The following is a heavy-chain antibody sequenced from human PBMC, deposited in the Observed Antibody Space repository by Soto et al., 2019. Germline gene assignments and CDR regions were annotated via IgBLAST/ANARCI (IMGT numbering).Heavy chain of an antibody. J-gene: IGHJ6*02. Sequence: SVKVSCKASGFTFTSSAVQWVRQARGQRLEWIGWIVVGSGNTNYAQKFQERVTITRDMSTSTAYMELSSLRSEDTAVYYCAADRPYSSSWYPAYYYGMDVWGQGTTVTAP. CDR3: AADRPYSSSWYPAYYYGMDV. CDR2: IVVGSGNT. D-gene: IGHD6-13*01. CDR1: GFTFTSSA. V-gene: IGHV1-58*01.